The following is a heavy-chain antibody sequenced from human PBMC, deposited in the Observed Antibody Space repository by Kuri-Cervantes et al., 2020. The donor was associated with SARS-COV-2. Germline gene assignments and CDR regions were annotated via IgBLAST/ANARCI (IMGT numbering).Heavy chain of an antibody. CDR3: ARDPDTAARAYYYYGMDV. Sequence: ASVKVSCKASGYTFTSYAMHWVRQAPGQRLEWMGWINAGNGNTKYSQKFQGRVTITRDTSTSTAYMELRSLRSDDTAVYYCARDPDTAARAYYYYGMDVWGQGTTVTVSS. D-gene: IGHD6-6*01. CDR2: INAGNGNT. CDR1: GYTFTSYA. J-gene: IGHJ6*02. V-gene: IGHV1-3*01.